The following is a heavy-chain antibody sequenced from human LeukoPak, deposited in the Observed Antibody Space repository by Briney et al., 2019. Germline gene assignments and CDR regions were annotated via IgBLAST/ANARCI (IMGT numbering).Heavy chain of an antibody. V-gene: IGHV1-2*02. CDR3: ARDSGGTSDY. CDR2: ISPNSGGT. CDR1: GYTFTDYY. Sequence: ASVKVSCKASGYTFTDYYMHWVRQAPGQGLEWMGWISPNSGGTNYAQKFQGRVTMTRDTSISTAYMELNSLRSDDTAVYYCARDSGGTSDYWGQGTLVTVSS. J-gene: IGHJ4*02. D-gene: IGHD1-26*01.